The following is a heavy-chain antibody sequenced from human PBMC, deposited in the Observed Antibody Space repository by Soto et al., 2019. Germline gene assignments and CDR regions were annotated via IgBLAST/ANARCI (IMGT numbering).Heavy chain of an antibody. CDR3: AKYGSGFTFYYYMDV. D-gene: IGHD3-22*01. V-gene: IGHV3-30*18. CDR1: GVTFSSYG. CDR2: ISYDGSNK. Sequence: SLRLSCARSGVTFSSYGMHGVRQAPGKGLEWVAVISYDGSNKYYADSVKGRFTISRDNSKNTLYLHMNSLRAEDTAVYYCAKYGSGFTFYYYMDVWGKGTTVTVSS. J-gene: IGHJ6*03.